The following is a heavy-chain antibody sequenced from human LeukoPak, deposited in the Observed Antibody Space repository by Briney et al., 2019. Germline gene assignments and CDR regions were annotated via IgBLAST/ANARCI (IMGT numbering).Heavy chain of an antibody. CDR3: AKGADYYDSRGYAFDI. V-gene: IGHV3-9*01. Sequence: QPGGSLRLSCAASGFTFDDYAMHWVRHAPGKGVEWVSGISWNRGSIGYADSVKGRFTISRDNAKNSLYLQMNSLRAEDTALYYCAKGADYYDSRGYAFDIWGQGTMVTVSS. CDR2: ISWNRGSI. J-gene: IGHJ3*02. CDR1: GFTFDDYA. D-gene: IGHD3-22*01.